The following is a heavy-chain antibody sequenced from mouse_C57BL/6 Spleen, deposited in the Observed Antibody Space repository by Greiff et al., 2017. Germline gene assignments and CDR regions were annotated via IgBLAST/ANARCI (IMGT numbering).Heavy chain of an antibody. CDR3: ARTAYYSNYRGMDY. D-gene: IGHD2-5*01. CDR1: GYTFTDYN. V-gene: IGHV1-18*01. J-gene: IGHJ4*01. CDR2: INPNNGGT. Sequence: EVQLQQSGPELVKPGASVKIPCKASGYTFTDYNMDWVKQSHGKSLEWIGDINPNNGGTIYNQKFKGKATLTVDKSSSTAYMELRSLTSEDTAVYYCARTAYYSNYRGMDYWGQGTSVTVSS.